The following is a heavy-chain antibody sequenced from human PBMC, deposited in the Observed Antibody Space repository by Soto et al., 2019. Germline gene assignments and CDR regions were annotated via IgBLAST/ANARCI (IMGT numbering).Heavy chain of an antibody. Sequence: ASAKVSCKASEDTFTRYVIHWVRQARGQRLEWMGWINAGNGNTKYSQNFQGRVTITRDASASTAYMELSSLKSQDTAVYYCATSTIDTSTWKQYFYGMDVWGQGSTVTVSS. J-gene: IGHJ6*02. CDR1: EDTFTRYV. V-gene: IGHV1-3*01. CDR3: ATSTIDTSTWKQYFYGMDV. D-gene: IGHD6-13*01. CDR2: INAGNGNT.